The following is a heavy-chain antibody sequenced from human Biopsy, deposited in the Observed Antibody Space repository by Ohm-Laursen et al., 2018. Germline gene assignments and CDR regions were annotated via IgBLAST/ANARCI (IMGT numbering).Heavy chain of an antibody. D-gene: IGHD3-10*01. Sequence: ASVKVSCKVSGYTFTNYYMHWVRQAPGQGLEWMGIINPSGSDATYAQKFQGRVTMTRDTSTSTAYMDLSSLGSEDTAVYYCAADSGSGSHFRFDYWGQGALVSVSS. V-gene: IGHV1-46*01. CDR3: AADSGSGSHFRFDY. CDR1: GYTFTNYY. CDR2: INPSGSDA. J-gene: IGHJ4*02.